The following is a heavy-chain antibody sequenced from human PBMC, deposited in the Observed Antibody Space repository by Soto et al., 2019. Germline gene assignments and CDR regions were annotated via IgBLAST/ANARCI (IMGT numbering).Heavy chain of an antibody. D-gene: IGHD1-1*01. V-gene: IGHV3-23*01. CDR3: ARDQTGTIIGWFDP. CDR1: GFTFSSYA. Sequence: PGGSLRLSCAASGFTFSSYAMSWVRQAPGKGLEWVSAISGSGGSTYYADSVKGRFTISRDNSKNTLYLQMNSLRAEDTAVYYCARDQTGTIIGWFDPWGQGTLVTVSS. J-gene: IGHJ5*02. CDR2: ISGSGGST.